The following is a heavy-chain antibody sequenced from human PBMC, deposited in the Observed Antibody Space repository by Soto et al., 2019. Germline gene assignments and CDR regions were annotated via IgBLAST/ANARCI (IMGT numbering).Heavy chain of an antibody. Sequence: AASVKVSCKASGYSFSDFYIHWVRQAPGQGLEWMGYINPKSGGTDYVQKLQGRVTLTRDTSSSTVYMQLSSLTSDDTAVYFCARQYIQMATSHFDFWGQGTQVTVSS. D-gene: IGHD5-18*01. CDR2: INPKSGGT. CDR3: ARQYIQMATSHFDF. V-gene: IGHV1-2*02. J-gene: IGHJ4*02. CDR1: GYSFSDFY.